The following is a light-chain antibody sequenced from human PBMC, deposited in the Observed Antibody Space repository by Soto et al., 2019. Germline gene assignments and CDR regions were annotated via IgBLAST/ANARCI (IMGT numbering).Light chain of an antibody. Sequence: QSVLTQPPSVSAAPGQKVTISCSGSSSNIGNNYVSWYQQLPGTAPKLLIYDNNKRPSGIPDRFSGSKSGTSATLGITGLQTGDEADYYCGTWDGSLSAVVFGGGTKRTVL. CDR2: DNN. CDR1: SSNIGNNY. CDR3: GTWDGSLSAVV. J-gene: IGLJ2*01. V-gene: IGLV1-51*01.